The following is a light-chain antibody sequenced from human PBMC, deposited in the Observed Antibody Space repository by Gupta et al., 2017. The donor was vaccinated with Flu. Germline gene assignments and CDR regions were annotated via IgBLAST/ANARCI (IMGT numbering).Light chain of an antibody. V-gene: IGKV4-1*01. CDR1: QSVLYSSNNKNY. CDR3: QQYYTLFT. CDR2: WAS. J-gene: IGKJ3*01. Sequence: INCKSSQSVLYSSNNKNYLAWYQQKPGQPPKLLIYWASTRESGVPDRFSGSGSGTDFTLTISSLQAEDVAVYYCQQYYTLFTFGPGTKVDIK.